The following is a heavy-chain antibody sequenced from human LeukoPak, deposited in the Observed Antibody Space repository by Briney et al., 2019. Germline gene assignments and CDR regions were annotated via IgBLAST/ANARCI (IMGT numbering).Heavy chain of an antibody. CDR1: GFTFSSYG. Sequence: GGSLRLSCAASGFTFSSYGMHWVRQAPGKGLEWVAVISYDGSNKYYADSVKGRFTISRDNSKNTLYLQMNSLRAEDTAVYYCARVYSSSWEEVDYWGQGTLVTVSS. CDR3: ARVYSSSWEEVDY. V-gene: IGHV3-30*03. CDR2: ISYDGSNK. D-gene: IGHD6-13*01. J-gene: IGHJ4*02.